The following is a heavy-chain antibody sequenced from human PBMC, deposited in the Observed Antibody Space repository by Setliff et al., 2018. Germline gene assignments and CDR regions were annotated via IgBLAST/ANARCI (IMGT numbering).Heavy chain of an antibody. Sequence: GETLKISCKGSGYRFSTYWIGWVRQMPGKGLEWMGIIYPGDSDTRYSPDFQGQVTISVDKSINTAYLQWGSLKASDTAMYYCARVVGADGIGIDYWGQGTVVTVSS. J-gene: IGHJ4*02. V-gene: IGHV5-51*01. CDR1: GYRFSTYW. CDR3: ARVVGADGIGIDY. CDR2: IYPGDSDT. D-gene: IGHD2-15*01.